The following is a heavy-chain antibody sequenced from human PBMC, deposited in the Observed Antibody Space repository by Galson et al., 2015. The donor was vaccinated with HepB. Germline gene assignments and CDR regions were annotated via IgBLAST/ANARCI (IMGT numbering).Heavy chain of an antibody. D-gene: IGHD6-13*01. Sequence: SLRLSCAASGFTFSSYAMHWVRQAPGKGLEWVAVISYDGSNKYYADSVKGRFTISRDNSKNTLYLQMNSLRAEDTAVYYCASPYSSSSEAFDYWGQGTLVTVSS. CDR2: ISYDGSNK. CDR3: ASPYSSSSEAFDY. CDR1: GFTFSSYA. V-gene: IGHV3-30*04. J-gene: IGHJ4*02.